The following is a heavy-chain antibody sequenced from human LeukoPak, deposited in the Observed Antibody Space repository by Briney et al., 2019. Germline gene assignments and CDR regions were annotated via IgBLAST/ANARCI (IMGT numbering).Heavy chain of an antibody. CDR3: AELGITMIGGV. V-gene: IGHV3-48*03. CDR1: GFIFSSYE. J-gene: IGHJ6*04. D-gene: IGHD3-10*02. Sequence: GGSLRLSCAASGFIFSSYEMNWVRQAPGGGLEWVSYISSSGSTIYYADSVKGRFTISRDNAKNSLYLQMNSLRAEDTAVYYCAELGITMIGGVWGKGTTVTISS. CDR2: ISSSGSTI.